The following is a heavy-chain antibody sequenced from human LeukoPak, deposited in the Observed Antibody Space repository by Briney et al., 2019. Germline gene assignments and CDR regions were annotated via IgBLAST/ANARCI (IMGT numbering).Heavy chain of an antibody. Sequence: ASVKVSCKASGYTFTGYYMHWVRQAPGQGLEWMGWINPNSGGTNYAQKVQGRVTMTRDTSISTAYMELSRLRSDDTAVYYCARDQGYSYGYDAFDIWGQGTMVTVSS. V-gene: IGHV1-2*02. CDR3: ARDQGYSYGYDAFDI. D-gene: IGHD5-18*01. CDR2: INPNSGGT. CDR1: GYTFTGYY. J-gene: IGHJ3*02.